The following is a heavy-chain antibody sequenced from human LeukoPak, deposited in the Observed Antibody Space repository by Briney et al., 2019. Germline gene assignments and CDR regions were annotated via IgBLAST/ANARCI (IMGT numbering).Heavy chain of an antibody. CDR2: INPNSGGT. J-gene: IGHJ4*02. CDR1: GYTFTGYY. V-gene: IGHV1-2*02. Sequence: ASVKVSCKASGYTFTGYYMHWVRQAPGQGLEWMGWINPNSGGTNYEQKFQGRVTMTTDTSTSTAYMELRSLRSDDTAVYYCARDFYDFLTGYYIGYWGQGTLVTVSS. D-gene: IGHD3-9*01. CDR3: ARDFYDFLTGYYIGY.